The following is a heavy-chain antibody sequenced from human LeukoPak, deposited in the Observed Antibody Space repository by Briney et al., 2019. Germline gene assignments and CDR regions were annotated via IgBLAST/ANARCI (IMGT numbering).Heavy chain of an antibody. CDR3: ATDIYSSGSPSYFDY. Sequence: QPGRSLRLSCAASGFTFDDDAMHWVRQAPGKGREWVSGISWKRGGIVYAEPVKGRFTISRDNAKNSLYLQMNSLRAEDTALYYCATDIYSSGSPSYFDYWGQGTLVTVSS. CDR2: ISWKRGGI. CDR1: GFTFDDDA. D-gene: IGHD3-22*01. J-gene: IGHJ4*02. V-gene: IGHV3-9*01.